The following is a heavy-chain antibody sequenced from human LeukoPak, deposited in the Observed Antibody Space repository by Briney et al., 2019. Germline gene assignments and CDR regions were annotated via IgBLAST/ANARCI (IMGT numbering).Heavy chain of an antibody. CDR1: GGTFSSYA. V-gene: IGHV1-69*13. CDR3: ARVPMTVTTPRWFDP. CDR2: IIPIFGTA. Sequence: AASVKVSCKASGGTFSSYAISWVRQAPGQGLEWMGGIIPIFGTANYAQKFQGRVTITADESTSTAYMELSSLRSEDTAVYYCARVPMTVTTPRWFDPWGQGTLVTVSS. D-gene: IGHD4-11*01. J-gene: IGHJ5*02.